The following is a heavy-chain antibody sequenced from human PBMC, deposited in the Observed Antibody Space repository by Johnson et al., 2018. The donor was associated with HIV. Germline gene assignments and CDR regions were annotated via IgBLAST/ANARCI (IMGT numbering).Heavy chain of an antibody. CDR1: GFTFGSYA. V-gene: IGHV3-23*04. J-gene: IGHJ3*02. CDR2: ISGSGGRT. CDR3: GKDLGLQFMEWSTAPADAIHI. Sequence: VQLVESGGGLVQPGGSLRLSCAASGFTFGSYAMSWVRQAPGKGLEWVSIISGSGGRTYYADSVKGRFTISRDNSRNTLLLQMNSLRAEDTAVYYCGKDLGLQFMEWSTAPADAIHIWGQGTMVTVSS. D-gene: IGHD3-3*01.